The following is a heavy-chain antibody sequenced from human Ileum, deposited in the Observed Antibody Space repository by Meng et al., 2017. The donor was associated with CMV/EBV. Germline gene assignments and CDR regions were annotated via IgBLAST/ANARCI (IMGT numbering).Heavy chain of an antibody. J-gene: IGHJ4*02. CDR2: ISGSGGSDSAGST. Sequence: EVQLLESGGGLIQPGGSLRLSCAASGFTFSNYAMSWVRQAPGKGLEWVSSISGSGGSDSAGSTYYADSVKGRFTISRDNSKNTLYLQMNSLRAEDTAVYYCAKGGTGSKNFFDYWGQGTLVTVAS. CDR1: GFTFSNYA. V-gene: IGHV3-23*01. CDR3: AKGGTGSKNFFDY. D-gene: IGHD1-1*01.